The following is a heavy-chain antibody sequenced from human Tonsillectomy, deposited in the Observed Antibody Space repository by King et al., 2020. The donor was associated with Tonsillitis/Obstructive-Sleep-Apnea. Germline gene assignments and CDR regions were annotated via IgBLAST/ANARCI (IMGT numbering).Heavy chain of an antibody. CDR1: GYSFTNYW. CDR2: IYPGDFDT. J-gene: IGHJ3*02. D-gene: IGHD4-23*01. V-gene: IGHV5-51*03. Sequence: QLVQSGADVKKPGESLKISCKGSGYSFTNYWIGWVRQMPGKGLEWMGIIYPGDFDTRYSPSFQGQVTIAADKSISTAYLQWSSLKASDTAMYYCARSLDYGGPNYDAFGIWGQGTMVTVSS. CDR3: ARSLDYGGPNYDAFGI.